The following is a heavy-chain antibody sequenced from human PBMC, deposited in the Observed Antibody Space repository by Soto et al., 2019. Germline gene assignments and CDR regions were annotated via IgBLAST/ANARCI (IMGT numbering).Heavy chain of an antibody. J-gene: IGHJ4*02. D-gene: IGHD3-3*01. CDR1: GFTFSSYA. Sequence: GGSLRLSCAASGFTFSSYAMSWVRQAPGKGLEWVSAISGSGGSTYYADSVKGRFTISRYNSKNTLYLQMNSLRAEDTAVYYCATEYFGVVIIDYWGQGTLVTVSS. CDR2: ISGSGGST. V-gene: IGHV3-23*01. CDR3: ATEYFGVVIIDY.